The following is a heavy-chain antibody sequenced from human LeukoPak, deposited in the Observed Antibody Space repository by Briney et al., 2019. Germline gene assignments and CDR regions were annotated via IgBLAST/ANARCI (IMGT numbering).Heavy chain of an antibody. Sequence: PGGSLRLSCAASGFTFSDYAMTWVRQAPGKGLQWVSTISGSGANTYYAESVKGRFTISRDNSRNTLFLQMNTLRADDTAVYYCAKDETEAAYYYYKGMDVWGRGSTVTVSS. D-gene: IGHD6-19*01. CDR2: ISGSGANT. CDR3: AKDETEAAYYYYKGMDV. CDR1: GFTFSDYA. J-gene: IGHJ6*02. V-gene: IGHV3-23*01.